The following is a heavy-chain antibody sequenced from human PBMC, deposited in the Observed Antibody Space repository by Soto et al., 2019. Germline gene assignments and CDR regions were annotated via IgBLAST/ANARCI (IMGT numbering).Heavy chain of an antibody. V-gene: IGHV3-64*04. D-gene: IGHD1-20*01. CDR2: ISSLGVTT. Sequence: GGSLRLSCSASGFPFNDYGMHWVRQAPGKGLEFVSSISSLGVTTYYADSVKGRFTISRDNSKNTLYLQMNSLRAEDTAVYYCARGSGHNSIDYWGQGTLVTVSS. CDR3: ARGSGHNSIDY. J-gene: IGHJ4*02. CDR1: GFPFNDYG.